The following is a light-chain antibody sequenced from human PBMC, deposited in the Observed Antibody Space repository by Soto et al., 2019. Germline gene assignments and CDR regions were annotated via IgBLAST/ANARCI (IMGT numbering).Light chain of an antibody. J-gene: IGKJ1*01. V-gene: IGKV3-15*01. CDR2: GAS. Sequence: MAQSPATLSVSPGERATLSCRASENIRTNLAWYQQRPGQPPRLLIYGASTRATGIPARFTGAGSETEFTLTISSLQSEDVALYFCQQYNYWPPVTFGQGTKV. CDR1: ENIRTN. CDR3: QQYNYWPPVT.